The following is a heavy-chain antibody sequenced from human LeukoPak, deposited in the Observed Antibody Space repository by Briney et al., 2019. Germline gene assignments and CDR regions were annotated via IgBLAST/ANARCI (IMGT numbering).Heavy chain of an antibody. CDR3: ARDQEYYYDSSGYYYTLDY. CDR1: GGTFSSYA. CDR2: IIPILGIA. J-gene: IGHJ4*02. Sequence: ASVKVSCKASGGTFSSYAISWVRQAPGQGLEWMGRIIPILGIANYAQKFQGRVTITADKSTSTAYMELSSLRPEDTAVYYCARDQEYYYDSSGYYYTLDYWGQGTLVTVSS. V-gene: IGHV1-69*04. D-gene: IGHD3-22*01.